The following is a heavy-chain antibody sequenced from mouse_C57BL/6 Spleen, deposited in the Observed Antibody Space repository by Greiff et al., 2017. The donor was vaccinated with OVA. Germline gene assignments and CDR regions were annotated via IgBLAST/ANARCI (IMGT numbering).Heavy chain of an antibody. CDR3: ARGYDGKYEGGYFAD. CDR1: GYASSSYW. D-gene: IGHD2-1*01. CDR2: IYPGDGDT. J-gene: IGHJ2*01. V-gene: IGHV1-80*01. Sequence: VQLQQSGAELVKPGASVKISCKASGYASSSYWMYWVKQRPGKGLEWIGQIYPGDGDTNYNGKFNGKATLTADKSSSTAYRQLSSLTSEDSAVYFCARGYDGKYEGGYFADWGQGTTLTVSS.